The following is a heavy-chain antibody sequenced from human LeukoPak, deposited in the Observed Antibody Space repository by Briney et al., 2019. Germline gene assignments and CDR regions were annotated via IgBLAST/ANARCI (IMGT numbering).Heavy chain of an antibody. D-gene: IGHD2-2*01. CDR3: ARIKLGYCSSTSCYGFLYYYYYYMDV. Sequence: PSETLSLTCAVYGGSFSGYYWSWIRQPPGKGLEWIEEINHSGSTNYNPSLKSRVTISVDTSKNQFSLKLSSVTAADTAVYYCARIKLGYCSSTSCYGFLYYYYYYMDVWGKGTTVTVSS. J-gene: IGHJ6*03. CDR2: INHSGST. V-gene: IGHV4-34*01. CDR1: GGSFSGYY.